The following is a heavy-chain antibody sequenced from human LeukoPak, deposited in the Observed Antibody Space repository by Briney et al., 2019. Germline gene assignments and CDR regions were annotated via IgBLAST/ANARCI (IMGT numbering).Heavy chain of an antibody. CDR3: ARDGGERERVDY. CDR2: ISGSGGST. CDR1: GFTFSSYA. J-gene: IGHJ4*02. V-gene: IGHV3-23*01. Sequence: PGGSLRLSCAASGFTFSSYAMSWVRQAPGKGLEWVSAISGSGGSTYYADSVKGRFTISRDNSKNTLYLQMNSLRAEDTAVYYCARDGGERERVDYWGQGTLVTVSS. D-gene: IGHD1-1*01.